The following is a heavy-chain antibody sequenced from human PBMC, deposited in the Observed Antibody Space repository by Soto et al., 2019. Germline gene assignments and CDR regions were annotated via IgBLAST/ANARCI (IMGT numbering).Heavy chain of an antibody. D-gene: IGHD6-6*01. CDR2: IYWDDDK. Sequence: QITLKESGPPLVKPTQTLTLTCTFSGFSLSTSGVGVGWIRQPPGKALEWLALIYWDDDKRYSPSLKSRLTIXXDXSXXQVVLTMTNMDPVDTATYYCAHIGTSGELVDAFDIWGQGTMVTVSS. V-gene: IGHV2-5*02. CDR3: AHIGTSGELVDAFDI. J-gene: IGHJ3*02. CDR1: GFSLSTSGVG.